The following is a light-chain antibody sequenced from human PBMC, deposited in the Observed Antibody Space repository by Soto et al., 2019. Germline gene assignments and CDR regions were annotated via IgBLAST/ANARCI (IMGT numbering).Light chain of an antibody. CDR1: SSDVGGYNY. CDR3: SSYTSIITVV. Sequence: QFALTQPASVYGSPGQSITISCTGTSSDVGGYNYVSWYQHNPGKAPKLLIYDVNNRPSGVSDRFSGSKSGNTASLTISGLQTEDEADYYCSSYTSIITVVFGGGTKLTVL. V-gene: IGLV2-14*01. CDR2: DVN. J-gene: IGLJ2*01.